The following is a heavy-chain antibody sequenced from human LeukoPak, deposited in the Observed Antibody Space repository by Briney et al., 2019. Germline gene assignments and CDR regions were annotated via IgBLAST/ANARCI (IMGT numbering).Heavy chain of an antibody. CDR1: GGSFSGYY. CDR3: ARVGSGWGEIDY. J-gene: IGHJ4*02. CDR2: INHSGST. V-gene: IGHV4-34*01. Sequence: PSETLSLTCAVYGGSFSGYYWSWIRQPPGKGLEWIGEINHSGSTNYNPSLKSRLTISVDTSKNQFSLKLSSVTAADTAVYYCARVGSGWGEIDYWGQGTLVTVSS. D-gene: IGHD6-19*01.